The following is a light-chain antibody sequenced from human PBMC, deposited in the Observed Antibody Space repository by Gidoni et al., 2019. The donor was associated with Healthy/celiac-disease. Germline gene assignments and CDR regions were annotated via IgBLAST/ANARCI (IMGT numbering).Light chain of an antibody. J-gene: IGKJ3*01. CDR2: AAS. Sequence: DIQMTQSPSSLSASVGDRVTLTRRASQDISNYLAWFQQKPGKVPKTLIYAASSLQSGVPAKLSGSGSGTDFTLTISSLQPEDFATYYCQQYNTYPLTFGPGTKVDIK. V-gene: IGKV1-16*02. CDR1: QDISNY. CDR3: QQYNTYPLT.